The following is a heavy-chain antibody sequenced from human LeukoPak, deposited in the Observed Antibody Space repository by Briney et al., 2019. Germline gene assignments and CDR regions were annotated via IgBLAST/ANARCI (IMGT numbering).Heavy chain of an antibody. D-gene: IGHD1-26*01. CDR2: ISSSGSTI. J-gene: IGHJ4*02. CDR1: GFTFSSYD. V-gene: IGHV3-48*03. Sequence: PGGSLRLSGAASGFTFSSYDMNWVRQAPGKGLEWVSYISSSGSTIYYADSVKGRLTISRDNAKNSLYLQMSSLRAEDTAAYYCARVSSGSYYILDYWGQGTLVTVSS. CDR3: ARVSSGSYYILDY.